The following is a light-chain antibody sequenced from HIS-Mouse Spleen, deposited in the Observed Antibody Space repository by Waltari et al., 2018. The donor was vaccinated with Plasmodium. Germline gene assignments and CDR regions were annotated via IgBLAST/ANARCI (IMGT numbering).Light chain of an antibody. Sequence: QSALPQPPPASGSPGQSVTTSCTGTSSDVGGYTYVSWYQQHPGKAPKLMIYEVSTRPSGVPDRFSGSKSGNTASLTVSGLQAEDEADYYCSSYAGSNNLVFGGGTKLTVL. J-gene: IGLJ2*01. V-gene: IGLV2-8*01. CDR3: SSYAGSNNLV. CDR1: SSDVGGYTY. CDR2: EVS.